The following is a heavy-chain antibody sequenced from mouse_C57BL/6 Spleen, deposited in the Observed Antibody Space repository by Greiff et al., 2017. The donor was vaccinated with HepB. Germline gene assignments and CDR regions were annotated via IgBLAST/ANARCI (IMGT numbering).Heavy chain of an antibody. CDR1: GFTFSDYY. D-gene: IGHD2-1*01. Sequence: EVKLVESEGGLVQPGSSMKLSCTASGFTFSDYYMAWVRQVPEKGLEWVANINYDGSSTYYLDSLKSRFIISRDNAKNILYLQMSSLKSEDTATYYCASFYRGYFDYWGQGTTLTVSS. CDR2: INYDGSST. CDR3: ASFYRGYFDY. V-gene: IGHV5-16*01. J-gene: IGHJ2*01.